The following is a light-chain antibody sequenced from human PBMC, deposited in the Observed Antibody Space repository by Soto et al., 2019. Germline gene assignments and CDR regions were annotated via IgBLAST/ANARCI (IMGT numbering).Light chain of an antibody. CDR3: QQYGSSPLT. CDR2: DAS. CDR1: QSVDNY. Sequence: EIVMSPSPATLSVSPGERATLSCRASQSVDNYLAWYQQRPGQAPRLLIYDASSRATGIPDRFSGSGSGTDFTLTISRLEPEDFAVYYCQQYGSSPLTFGGGTKVDIK. J-gene: IGKJ4*01. V-gene: IGKV3-20*01.